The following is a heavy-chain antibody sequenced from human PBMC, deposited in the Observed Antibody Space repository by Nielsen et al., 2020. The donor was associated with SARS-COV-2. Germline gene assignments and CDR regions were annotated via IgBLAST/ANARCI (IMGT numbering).Heavy chain of an antibody. V-gene: IGHV3-30*04. D-gene: IGHD5-18*01. J-gene: IGHJ4*02. CDR2: ISYDGSNK. CDR1: GFTFSSYA. Sequence: GESLKISCAASGFTFSSYAMHWVRQAPGKGLEWVAVISYDGSNKYYADSVKGRFTISRDNSKNTLYLQMNSLRAEDTAVYYCAREEIQLWLGYWGQGTLVTVSS. CDR3: AREEIQLWLGY.